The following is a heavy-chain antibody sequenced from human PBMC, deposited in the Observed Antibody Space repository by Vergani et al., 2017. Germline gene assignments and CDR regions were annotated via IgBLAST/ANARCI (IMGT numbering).Heavy chain of an antibody. D-gene: IGHD1-26*01. V-gene: IGHV3-30*04. Sequence: QVQLVESGGGVVQPGRSLRLSCAASGFTFSSYAMHWVRQAPGKGLEWVAVISYDGSNKYYADSVKGRFTISRDNSKNTLYLQMNSLRAEDTAVYYCARDAGITEWLGKGLGSYYYYYYYMDVGGKGTTVTVSS. CDR1: GFTFSSYA. CDR3: ARDAGITEWLGKGLGSYYYYYYYMDV. CDR2: ISYDGSNK. J-gene: IGHJ6*03.